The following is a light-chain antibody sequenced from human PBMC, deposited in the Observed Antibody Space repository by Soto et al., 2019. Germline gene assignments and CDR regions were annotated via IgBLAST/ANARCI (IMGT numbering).Light chain of an antibody. Sequence: EIVLTQSPATLSLSPGARATLTCRASQSVSSYLAWYQQKPGQAPRLLIYDASNRATGIPARFSGSGSGTDFTLTISSLEPEDFAVYYCQQHSNWPRNTFGQGTKLEIK. CDR1: QSVSSY. J-gene: IGKJ2*01. V-gene: IGKV3-11*01. CDR3: QQHSNWPRNT. CDR2: DAS.